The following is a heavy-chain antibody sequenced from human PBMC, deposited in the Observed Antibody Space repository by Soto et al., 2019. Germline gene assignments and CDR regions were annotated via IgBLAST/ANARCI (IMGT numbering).Heavy chain of an antibody. D-gene: IGHD3-16*01. CDR1: GYSFTDYY. Sequence: QVQVEQSGAEVKEPGASVKVSCKASGYSFTDYYIHWVRQAPGQGLEWMGVIKLSGGGSTPFAQKFQGRVTLTGDTSTATVYMELSSLRSEDTAVYYCSRESPHTFFFDYWGQGTLVTISS. CDR2: IKLSGGGST. CDR3: SRESPHTFFFDY. J-gene: IGHJ4*02. V-gene: IGHV1-46*03.